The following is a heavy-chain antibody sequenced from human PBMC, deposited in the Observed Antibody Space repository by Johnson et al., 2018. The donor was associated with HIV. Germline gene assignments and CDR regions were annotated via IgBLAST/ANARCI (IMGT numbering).Heavy chain of an antibody. Sequence: VQLVESGGGVVRPGGSLRLSCAASGFTFDDSGMSWVRQAPGKGLEWVSRINWNGGSTGYADSVKGRFTISRDNAKNSLYLQMNSLRAEDTALYYCARDFSDYGDYGRCAFDIWGQGTMVTVSS. CDR2: INWNGGST. V-gene: IGHV3-20*04. CDR3: ARDFSDYGDYGRCAFDI. J-gene: IGHJ3*02. CDR1: GFTFDDSG. D-gene: IGHD4-17*01.